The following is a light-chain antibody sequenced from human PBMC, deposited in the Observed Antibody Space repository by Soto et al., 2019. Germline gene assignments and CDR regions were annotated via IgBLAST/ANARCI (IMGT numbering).Light chain of an antibody. J-gene: IGKJ5*01. Sequence: EIVLTQSPATLSLSPGERATLSCRASQSVSSYLAWYQQKPGQAPRLLMYDASNRATGIPARFSGSGSGTDFTLTISSLEPEDFAVYYCQQRSNWPRPITFGQGTRLEIK. CDR2: DAS. CDR1: QSVSSY. V-gene: IGKV3-11*01. CDR3: QQRSNWPRPIT.